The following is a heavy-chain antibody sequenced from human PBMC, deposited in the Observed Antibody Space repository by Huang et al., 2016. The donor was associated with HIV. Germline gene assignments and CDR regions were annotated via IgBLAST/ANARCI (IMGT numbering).Heavy chain of an antibody. CDR1: GFSFSTVW. Sequence: EVQLIESSRGLVKTGASLRLSCEGSGFSFSTVWIRWVGQTPGKGLEWVALIKNLLDGGPTNYAAPGRCRFIISRDDSKNRIDLKMHDLKAADTAVYYCTTWISTAAGGNWGQGTLVTVSS. V-gene: IGHV3-15*01. CDR2: IKNLLDGGPT. CDR3: TTWISTAAGGN. J-gene: IGHJ4*02. D-gene: IGHD2-15*01.